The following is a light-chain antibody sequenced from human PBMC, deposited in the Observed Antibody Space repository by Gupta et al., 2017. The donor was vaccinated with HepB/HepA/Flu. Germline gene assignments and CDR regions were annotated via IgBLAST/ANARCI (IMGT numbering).Light chain of an antibody. J-gene: IGKJ4*01. CDR1: QGISSA. CDR3: QQFYNYPVT. Sequence: AIQLTQSPSSLSASVGDRVTITCRPSQGISSALAWYQQKPGKPPTLLIYDASSLGSGVPSRFSASGSGTDFTLTIISLQPEDFATYYCQQFYNYPVTFGAGTKVEIK. V-gene: IGKV1D-13*01. CDR2: DAS.